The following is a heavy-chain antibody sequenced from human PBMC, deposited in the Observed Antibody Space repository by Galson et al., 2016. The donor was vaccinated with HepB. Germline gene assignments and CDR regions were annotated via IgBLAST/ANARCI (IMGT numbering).Heavy chain of an antibody. J-gene: IGHJ5*02. Sequence: SLRISCAASGFTFTNYWMTWVRQAPGKGLEWVSYISSASSIKYYADSVKGRFTISRDNARHSLYLEMNSLRGEDTAMYYCARDYVPGAWGQGVLVTVSS. CDR3: ARDYVPGA. V-gene: IGHV3-48*04. CDR1: GFTFTNYW. D-gene: IGHD3-10*01. CDR2: ISSASSIK.